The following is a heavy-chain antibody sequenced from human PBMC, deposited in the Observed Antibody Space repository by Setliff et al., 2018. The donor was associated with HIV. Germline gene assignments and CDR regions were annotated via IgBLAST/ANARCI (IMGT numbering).Heavy chain of an antibody. CDR3: ARSSLAAAGLGYMDV. CDR1: GFTFTNYY. V-gene: IGHV1-46*01. D-gene: IGHD6-13*01. CDR2: FNPTGGST. J-gene: IGHJ6*03. Sequence: EASVKVSCKASGFTFTNYYIHWVRQAPGQGLEWMGIFNPTGGSTSYAQKFQGRVTMTSDMSTSTVYMELSSLRSEDTAVYYCARSSLAAAGLGYMDVWGKGTTVTVSS.